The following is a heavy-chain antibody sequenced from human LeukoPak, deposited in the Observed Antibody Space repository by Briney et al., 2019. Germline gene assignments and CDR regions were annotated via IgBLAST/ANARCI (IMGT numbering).Heavy chain of an antibody. CDR2: IYYSGST. Sequence: SETLSLTCTVSGGSISSYYWTWIRQPPGKGLEWIGYIYYSGSTNYNPSLKSRVTISVDTSKNQFSLKLSSVTAADTAVYYCARASYSNYRNYYYYMDVWGKGTTVTVSS. J-gene: IGHJ6*03. CDR1: GGSISSYY. CDR3: ARASYSNYRNYYYYMDV. V-gene: IGHV4-59*01. D-gene: IGHD4-11*01.